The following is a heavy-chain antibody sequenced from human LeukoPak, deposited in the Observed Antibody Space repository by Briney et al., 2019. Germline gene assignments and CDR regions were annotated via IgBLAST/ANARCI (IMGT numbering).Heavy chain of an antibody. CDR1: GFIFSSYW. CDR3: ARAYDRNYDAFDI. J-gene: IGHJ3*02. D-gene: IGHD1-14*01. Sequence: PGGSLRLSCAASGFIFSSYWMHWARQGPGKGLVWVSRIKTDGSSTSYADSVKGRFTISRDNAKNTLYLQVNSLRAEDTAVYYCARAYDRNYDAFDIWGQGTMVTVSS. V-gene: IGHV3-74*01. CDR2: IKTDGSST.